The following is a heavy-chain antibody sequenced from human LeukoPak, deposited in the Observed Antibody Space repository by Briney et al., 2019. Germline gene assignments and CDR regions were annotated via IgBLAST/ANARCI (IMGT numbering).Heavy chain of an antibody. V-gene: IGHV3-66*01. Sequence: GGSLRLSCAASGFTFSSYSMSWVRQAPGKGLEWVSVIYSGGSTYYADSVKGRFTISRDNSKNTLYLQMNSLRAEDTAVYYCARGGPAAGRFDYWGQGTLVTVSS. D-gene: IGHD6-13*01. CDR2: IYSGGST. J-gene: IGHJ4*02. CDR3: ARGGPAAGRFDY. CDR1: GFTFSSYS.